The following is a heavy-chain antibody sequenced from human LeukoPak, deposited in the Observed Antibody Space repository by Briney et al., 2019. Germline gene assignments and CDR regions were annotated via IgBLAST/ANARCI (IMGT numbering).Heavy chain of an antibody. J-gene: IGHJ4*02. CDR2: ISGSGGST. V-gene: IGHV3-23*01. CDR3: AKDRDGDLYYFDY. Sequence: GGSLRLSCAASGFTFSNYGMSWVRQAPGKGLEWVSVISGSGGSTYYADSVKGRFTISRDNSKNTLNLQMNSLRAEATAVYYCAKDRDGDLYYFDYWGQGTLVTVSS. D-gene: IGHD4-17*01. CDR1: GFTFSNYG.